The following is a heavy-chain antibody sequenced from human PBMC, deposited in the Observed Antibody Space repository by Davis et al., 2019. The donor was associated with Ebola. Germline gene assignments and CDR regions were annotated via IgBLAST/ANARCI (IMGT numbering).Heavy chain of an antibody. CDR2: IFPGDSDT. V-gene: IGHV5-51*01. J-gene: IGHJ3*02. CDR1: GYSFTSYW. CDR3: ASLRRTITGMDDSFDI. Sequence: KVSCKGSGYSFTSYWIVWVRQMPGKGLECMGIIFPGDSDTRYSPSFQGQVTISADKSISTAYLQWSSLKASDTGIYYCASLRRTITGMDDSFDIWGQGTMVTVSS. D-gene: IGHD7-27*01.